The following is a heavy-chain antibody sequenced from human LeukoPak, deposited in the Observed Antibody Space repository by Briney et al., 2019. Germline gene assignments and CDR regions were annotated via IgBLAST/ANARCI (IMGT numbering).Heavy chain of an antibody. V-gene: IGHV4-61*02. J-gene: IGHJ5*02. CDR2: IYTSGST. Sequence: SETLSLTCTVSGGSISSGGYYWSWIRQPAGKGLEWIGRIYTSGSTNYNPSLKSRVTISVDTSKNQFSLKLSSVTAADTAVYYCARGVVVNGNWFDPWGQGTLVTVSS. CDR3: ARGVVVNGNWFDP. CDR1: GGSISSGGYY. D-gene: IGHD2-15*01.